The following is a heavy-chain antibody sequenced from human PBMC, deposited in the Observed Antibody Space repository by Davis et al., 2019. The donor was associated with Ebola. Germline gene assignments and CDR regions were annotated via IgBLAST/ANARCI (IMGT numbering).Heavy chain of an antibody. V-gene: IGHV4-34*01. CDR3: ARAPKYSSGWYEDY. J-gene: IGHJ4*02. CDR2: INHSGST. D-gene: IGHD6-19*01. Sequence: PSETLSLTCAVYGGSFSGYYWSWIRQPPGKGLEWIGEINHSGSTNYNPSLKSRVTISVDTSKNQFSLKLSSVTAADTAVYYCARAPKYSSGWYEDYWGQGTLVTVSS. CDR1: GGSFSGYY.